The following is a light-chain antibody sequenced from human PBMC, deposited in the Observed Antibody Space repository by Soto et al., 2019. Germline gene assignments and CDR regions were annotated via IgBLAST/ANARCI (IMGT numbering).Light chain of an antibody. Sequence: QSAPTQPPSASGSPGQSVTIPCTGTSSDVGDYNYVSWYQQHPGKVPKLLIYDVTKRTSVVPDRFSGSKSGTSASLTISGLQAEDEADYYCCSYAGSYTLGVFGGGTKLTVL. CDR2: DVT. CDR1: SSDVGDYNY. J-gene: IGLJ3*02. CDR3: CSYAGSYTLGV. V-gene: IGLV2-11*01.